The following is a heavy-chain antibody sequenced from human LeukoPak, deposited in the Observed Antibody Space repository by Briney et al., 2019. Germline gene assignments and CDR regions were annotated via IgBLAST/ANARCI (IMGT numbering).Heavy chain of an antibody. V-gene: IGHV3-23*01. Sequence: GGSLRLSCAASGFTFSSYAMSWVRQAPGKGLQWVSAISASGGSTYYADSVKGRFTISRDNSKNTLYLQMNSLRAEDTAVYYCAKSRRVSRIDYWGQGTLVTVSS. CDR1: GFTFSSYA. J-gene: IGHJ4*02. D-gene: IGHD2-2*01. CDR2: ISASGGST. CDR3: AKSRRVSRIDY.